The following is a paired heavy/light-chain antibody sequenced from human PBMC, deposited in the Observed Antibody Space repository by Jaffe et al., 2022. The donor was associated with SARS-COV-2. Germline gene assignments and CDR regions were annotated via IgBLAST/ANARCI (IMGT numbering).Light chain of an antibody. J-gene: IGLJ2*01. CDR2: STN. V-gene: IGLV8-61*01. CDR3: VLYMGSGIWV. Sequence: QTVVTQEPSFSVSPGGTVTLTCGLTSGSVSTTYYPTWYQQTPGQAPRTLIYSTNSRSSGVPNRFSGSILGNKAALTITGARADDESDYYCVLYMGSGIWVFGGGTRLTVL. CDR1: SGSVSTTYY.
Heavy chain of an antibody. CDR1: GFSFSNTW. D-gene: IGHD3-22*01. V-gene: IGHV3-15*01. CDR3: ATHGGGVVLILS. J-gene: IGHJ5*02. Sequence: EVQLVESGGGLVKPGGSLRLSCAASGFSFSNTWMSWVRQAPGKGLEWVGHIKSKSEGGTTAYAAPVKDRFTISRDESKNTLYLQMNSLKTEDTAVYFCATHGGGVVLILSWGQGTLVTVSS. CDR2: IKSKSEGGTT.